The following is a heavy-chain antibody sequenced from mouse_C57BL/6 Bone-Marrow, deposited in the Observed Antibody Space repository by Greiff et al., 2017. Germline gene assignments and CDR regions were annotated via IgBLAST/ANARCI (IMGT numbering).Heavy chain of an antibody. CDR3: ANDGYYLFAY. V-gene: IGHV1-59*01. CDR2: IDPSDSYT. J-gene: IGHJ3*01. D-gene: IGHD2-3*01. CDR1: GYTFTSYW. Sequence: QVQLQQPGAELVRPGTSVKLSCKASGYTFTSYWMHWVKQRPGQGLEWIGVIDPSDSYTNYNQKFKGKATLTVDTSSSTAYMQLSSLTSEDSAVYYCANDGYYLFAYWGQGTLVTVSA.